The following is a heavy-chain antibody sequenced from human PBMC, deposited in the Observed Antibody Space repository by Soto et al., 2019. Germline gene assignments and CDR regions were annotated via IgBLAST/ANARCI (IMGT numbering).Heavy chain of an antibody. Sequence: LRLSCAASGFTFSSYAMSWVRQAPGKGLEWVSAISGSGGSTYYADSVKGRFTISRDNSKNTLYLQMNSLRAEDTAVYYCAKASNYYDSSGSKEDALDYWGQGTLVTVSS. CDR2: ISGSGGST. CDR1: GFTFSSYA. V-gene: IGHV3-23*01. D-gene: IGHD3-22*01. CDR3: AKASNYYDSSGSKEDALDY. J-gene: IGHJ4*02.